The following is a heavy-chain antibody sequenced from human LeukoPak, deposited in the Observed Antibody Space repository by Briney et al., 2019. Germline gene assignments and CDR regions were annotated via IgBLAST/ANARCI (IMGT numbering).Heavy chain of an antibody. Sequence: SETLSLTCTVSGGSVSSSSYYWGWIRQPPGKGLESIGIISYSGSTYYNPSLKSRVTISADTSKNQFSLKFSSVTAADTAVYYCARGKDGSGNYYDYWGQRTLVTVSS. J-gene: IGHJ4*02. CDR1: GGSVSSSSYY. CDR2: ISYSGST. V-gene: IGHV4-39*07. D-gene: IGHD3-10*01. CDR3: ARGKDGSGNYYDY.